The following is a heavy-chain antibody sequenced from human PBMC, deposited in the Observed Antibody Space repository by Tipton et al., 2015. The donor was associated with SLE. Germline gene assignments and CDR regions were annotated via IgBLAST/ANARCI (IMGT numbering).Heavy chain of an antibody. Sequence: TLSLTCAVYGGSFSGYYWSWIRQPPGKGLEWIGEINHSGSTKHNPSLKSRVTISVDTSKNQLSLKLSAVTAADTAVYYCARALWKGGDYWGQGTLVTVSS. D-gene: IGHD1-1*01. CDR1: GGSFSGYY. CDR3: ARALWKGGDY. J-gene: IGHJ4*02. V-gene: IGHV4-34*01. CDR2: INHSGST.